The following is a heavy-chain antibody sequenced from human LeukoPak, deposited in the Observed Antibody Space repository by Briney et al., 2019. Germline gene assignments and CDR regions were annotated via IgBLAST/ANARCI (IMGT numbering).Heavy chain of an antibody. CDR2: IIPIFGIA. V-gene: IGHV1-69*01. CDR1: GGTFSRYA. J-gene: IGHJ6*02. D-gene: IGHD6-13*01. CDR3: ARAERYSSSWYIDYYYGMDV. Sequence: ASVKVSCKASGGTFSRYAISWVRQAPGQRLEWMGGIIPIFGIANYAQKFQGRVTITADGSTSTAYMELSSLRSEDTAVYYCARAERYSSSWYIDYYYGMDVWGQGTTVTVSS.